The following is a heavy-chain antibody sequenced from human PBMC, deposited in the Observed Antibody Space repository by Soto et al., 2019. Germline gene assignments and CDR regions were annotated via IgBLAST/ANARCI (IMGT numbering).Heavy chain of an antibody. Sequence: GAPVKVSCKASGPTFTNAAISGLVQSPGQGLEWMVGIIPIFGTANYAQKFQGRVTITADESTSTAYMELSSLRSEDTAVYYCARGSGDGITIFPGMDGWGQGTTVTVSS. CDR3: ARGSGDGITIFPGMDG. J-gene: IGHJ6*02. CDR2: IIPIFGTA. D-gene: IGHD3-3*01. V-gene: IGHV1-69*13. CDR1: GPTFTNAA.